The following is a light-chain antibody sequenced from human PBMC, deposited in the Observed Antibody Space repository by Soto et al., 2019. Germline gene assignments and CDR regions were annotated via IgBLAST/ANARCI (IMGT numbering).Light chain of an antibody. V-gene: IGLV2-14*01. J-gene: IGLJ3*02. CDR3: SSYTVINTAV. CDR1: SSDVGAYNY. Sequence: QSALTQPASVSGSPGQSISISCTGSSSDVGAYNYVAWYQQKPGKAPKLLIYEVDNLPSGISHRFSGSKSGNTASLTISGLQTEDEADYYCSSYTVINTAVFGGGTKLTVL. CDR2: EVD.